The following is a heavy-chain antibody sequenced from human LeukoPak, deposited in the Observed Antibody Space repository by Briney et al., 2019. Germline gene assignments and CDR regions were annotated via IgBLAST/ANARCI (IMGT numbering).Heavy chain of an antibody. CDR2: IYYSGST. J-gene: IGHJ5*02. Sequence: PSETLSLTCTVSGGSISSYYWSWIRQPPGKGLEWIGYIYYSGSTNYNPSLKSRVTISVDTSKNQFSLKLSSVTAADTAVYYCARVRGSGSYYNDNWFDPWGQGTLVTVSS. CDR3: ARVRGSGSYYNDNWFDP. D-gene: IGHD3-10*01. V-gene: IGHV4-59*01. CDR1: GGSISSYY.